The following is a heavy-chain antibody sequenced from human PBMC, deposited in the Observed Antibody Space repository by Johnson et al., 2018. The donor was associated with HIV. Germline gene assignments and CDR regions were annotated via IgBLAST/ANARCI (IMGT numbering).Heavy chain of an antibody. CDR3: ARGTVCGGDCYSRAFDI. CDR1: GFTFSSYA. V-gene: IGHV3-30*14. CDR2: ISSDGSNK. D-gene: IGHD2-21*02. Sequence: QVQLVESGGGVVQPGRSLRLSCAASGFTFSSYAMHWVRQAPGKGLEWVAVISSDGSNKYYAESVKGRFTISRDNSKNTMYLQMGSLRAEDMAVYYCARGTVCGGDCYSRAFDIWGQGTMVTVSS. J-gene: IGHJ3*02.